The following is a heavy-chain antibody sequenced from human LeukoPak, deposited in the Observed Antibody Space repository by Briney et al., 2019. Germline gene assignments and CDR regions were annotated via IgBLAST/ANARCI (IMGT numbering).Heavy chain of an antibody. V-gene: IGHV4-30-2*01. CDR1: GGSISGGGYS. D-gene: IGHD2-21*02. J-gene: IGHJ6*04. CDR2: IYHSGST. Sequence: SQTLSLTCAVSGGSISGGGYSWSWIRQPPGKGLEWIGYIYHSGSTYYNPSLKSRVTISVDGSKNQFSLKLSSVTAADTAVYYCARSGDPTVLIYYYYGMDVWGKGTTVTVSS. CDR3: ARSGDPTVLIYYYYGMDV.